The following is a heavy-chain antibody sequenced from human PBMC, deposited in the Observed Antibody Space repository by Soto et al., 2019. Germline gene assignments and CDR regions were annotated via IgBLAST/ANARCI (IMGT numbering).Heavy chain of an antibody. D-gene: IGHD3-3*01. CDR1: GYTFTSYD. V-gene: IGHV1-8*01. Sequence: ASVKVSCKASGYTFTSYDINWLRQATGQGLEWMGWMNPNSGNTGYAQKFQGRVTMTRNTSISTAYMELSSLRSEDTAVYYCARANVLRFSEDWFDPWGQGTLVTVPQ. J-gene: IGHJ5*02. CDR2: MNPNSGNT. CDR3: ARANVLRFSEDWFDP.